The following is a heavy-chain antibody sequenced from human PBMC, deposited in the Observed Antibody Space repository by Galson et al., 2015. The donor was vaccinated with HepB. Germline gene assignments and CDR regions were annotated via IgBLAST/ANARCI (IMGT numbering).Heavy chain of an antibody. D-gene: IGHD5-24*01. V-gene: IGHV3-53*01. CDR2: IYSGGIM. J-gene: IGHJ3*02. Sequence: SLRLSCAASGFTVNANHMNWVRQAPGKGLEWVSLIYSGGIMCSADSVKGRFTISRDISKNTVSLQMTSLRAEDTAVYYCVRSDMANDPFDIWGQGTMVSASS. CDR3: VRSDMANDPFDI. CDR1: GFTVNANH.